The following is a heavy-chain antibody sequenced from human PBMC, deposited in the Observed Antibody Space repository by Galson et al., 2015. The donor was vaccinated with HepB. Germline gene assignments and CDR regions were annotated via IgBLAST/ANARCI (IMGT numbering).Heavy chain of an antibody. CDR1: GGSFSGYY. CDR2: INHSGST. D-gene: IGHD2-15*01. V-gene: IGHV4-34*01. Sequence: SETLSLTCAVYGGSFSGYYWSWIRQPPGKGLEWIGEINHSGSTNYNPSLKSRLTISVDTSTNQFSLNLRSVTVTDTAVYYCARHNLLVSASQFDYWGQGTLVTVSS. CDR3: ARHNLLVSASQFDY. J-gene: IGHJ4*02.